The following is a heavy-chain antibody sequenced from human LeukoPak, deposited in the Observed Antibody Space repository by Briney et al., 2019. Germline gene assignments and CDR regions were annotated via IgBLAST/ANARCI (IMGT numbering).Heavy chain of an antibody. V-gene: IGHV4-59*01. CDR1: GGSISSYY. CDR3: ARGRITMVRGVMRRYYFDY. Sequence: SETLSLTCTVSGGSISSYYWSWIRQPPGKGLEWIGYIYYSGSTNYNPSLKSRVTISVDTSKNQFSLKLSSVTAADTAVYYCARGRITMVRGVMRRYYFDYWGQGTLVTVSS. J-gene: IGHJ4*02. CDR2: IYYSGST. D-gene: IGHD3-10*01.